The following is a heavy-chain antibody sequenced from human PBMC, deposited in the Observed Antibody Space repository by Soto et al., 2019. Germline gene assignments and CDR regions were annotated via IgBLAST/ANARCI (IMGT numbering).Heavy chain of an antibody. CDR1: GFTFSSYD. J-gene: IGHJ4*02. CDR2: ISGSGGTT. V-gene: IGHV3-23*01. CDR3: AKDRRSTSSRGSFDY. Sequence: EVQLLESGGGLVQPGGSLRLSCAASGFTFSSYDMSWVRQAPGKGLEWVSAISGSGGTTYYADSVKGRFTVSRDNSQNTLYLQMNSLGAEDTAVYYCAKDRRSTSSRGSFDYWGQGILVTVSS. D-gene: IGHD6-6*01.